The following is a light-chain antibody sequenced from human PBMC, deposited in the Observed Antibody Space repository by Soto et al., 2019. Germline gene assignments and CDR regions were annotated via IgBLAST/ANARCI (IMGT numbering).Light chain of an antibody. V-gene: IGLV2-14*01. J-gene: IGLJ3*02. CDR3: SSYTSSSTRV. CDR1: TSDFGGYNY. Sequence: QSALTQPASVSGSPGQSITISCTGTTSDFGGYNYVSWYQQHPGKAPKPLIYEVSNRPSGVSNRFSGSKSGNTASLTISGLQAEDEADYYCSSYTSSSTRVFGGGTKLTVL. CDR2: EVS.